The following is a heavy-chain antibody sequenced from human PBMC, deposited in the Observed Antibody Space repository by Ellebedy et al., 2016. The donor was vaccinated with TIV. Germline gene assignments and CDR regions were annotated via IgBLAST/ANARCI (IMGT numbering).Heavy chain of an antibody. Sequence: GESLKISCAASGFTFSNYGIHWVRQAPGKGLVWLSRINRDGSSANYADSVRGRFTISRDNSKNTLYLQMNSLRAEDTAVYYCAKYEAVGGNTRSDAFDIWGQGTMVTVSS. CDR3: AKYEAVGGNTRSDAFDI. V-gene: IGHV3-74*01. J-gene: IGHJ3*02. D-gene: IGHD4-23*01. CDR2: INRDGSSA. CDR1: GFTFSNYG.